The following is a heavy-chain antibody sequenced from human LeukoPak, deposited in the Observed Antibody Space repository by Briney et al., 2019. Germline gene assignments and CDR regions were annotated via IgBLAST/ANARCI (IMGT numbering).Heavy chain of an antibody. D-gene: IGHD6-19*01. CDR3: ARVRIGVAGNTFDM. Sequence: GASVKVSCKASGYTFTGYYMHWVRQAPGQGLEWMGQINPNSGGTNYVQKFQGRVTMTRDTSFTTAYMELSGLRSDDTAAYYCARVRIGVAGNTFDMWGQGTMVTV. J-gene: IGHJ3*02. V-gene: IGHV1-2*06. CDR2: INPNSGGT. CDR1: GYTFTGYY.